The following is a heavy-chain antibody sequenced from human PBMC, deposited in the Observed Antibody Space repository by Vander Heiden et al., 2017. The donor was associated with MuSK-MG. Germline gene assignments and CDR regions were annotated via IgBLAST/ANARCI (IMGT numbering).Heavy chain of an antibody. CDR3: ARGAGPYDESDQVMFDY. CDR1: GYIVFDPY. V-gene: IGHV1-2*02. CDR2: VKPNSGGT. J-gene: IGHJ4*02. Sequence: QVQLVQSGVEVKQPGASVQVFCKAAGYIVFDPYIHWVLLAPGQGLEWVGWVKPNSGGTSSAQKWRGSITMTRDTSINTADMALSSLTSDATAVYYCARGAGPYDESDQVMFDYCGQGCLLPVST. D-gene: IGHD5-12*01.